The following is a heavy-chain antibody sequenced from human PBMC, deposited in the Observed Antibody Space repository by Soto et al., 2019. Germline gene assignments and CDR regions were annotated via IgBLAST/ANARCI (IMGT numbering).Heavy chain of an antibody. CDR2: IYYSGST. CDR1: GGSISSSSYY. J-gene: IGHJ2*01. Sequence: SETLSLTCTVSGGSISSSSYYWGWIRQPPGKGLEWIGSIYYSGSTYYNPSLKSRVTISVDTSKNQFSLKLSSVTAADTAVYYCARMGGGVVVIEDYWYFDLWGRGTLVTVSS. V-gene: IGHV4-39*01. CDR3: ARMGGGVVVIEDYWYFDL. D-gene: IGHD3-22*01.